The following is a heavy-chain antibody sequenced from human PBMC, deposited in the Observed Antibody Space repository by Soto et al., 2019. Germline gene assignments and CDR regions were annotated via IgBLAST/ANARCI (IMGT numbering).Heavy chain of an antibody. CDR1: GYTFNSYG. D-gene: IGHD2-21*02. V-gene: IGHV1-18*01. Sequence: QVQLVQSGGEVKKPGASVKVSCKASGYTFNSYGISWVRQAPGQGLEWMGWIRVRNGNTNYAQNFQGRFTMTTDTSAGTAYMELRSLRSDDTAVYYCARGQTVGDIWGQGTMVTV. CDR3: ARGQTVGDI. J-gene: IGHJ3*02. CDR2: IRVRNGNT.